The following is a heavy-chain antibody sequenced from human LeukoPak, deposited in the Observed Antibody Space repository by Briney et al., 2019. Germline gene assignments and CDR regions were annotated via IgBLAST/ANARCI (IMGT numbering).Heavy chain of an antibody. J-gene: IGHJ4*02. D-gene: IGHD2-15*01. CDR1: GFIFSSYG. CDR3: ARVRCSGGGCFYNFDY. Sequence: PGGSLRLSCAASGFIFSSYGMHWVRQAPGKGLEWVAVIWSDASNTYYVDSVKGRFTISRDNSKNTLYLQMNSLRAEDTAVYYCARVRCSGGGCFYNFDYWGQGSLVTVSS. CDR2: IWSDASNT. V-gene: IGHV3-33*01.